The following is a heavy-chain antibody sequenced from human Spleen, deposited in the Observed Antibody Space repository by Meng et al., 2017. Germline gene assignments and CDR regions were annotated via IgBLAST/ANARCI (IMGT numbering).Heavy chain of an antibody. D-gene: IGHD1-26*01. CDR2: IYHSGST. CDR1: GYSISSGYY. J-gene: IGHJ4*02. V-gene: IGHV4-38-2*02. Sequence: GSLRLSCAVSGYSISSGYYWDWIRQSPGKGLEWIGSIYHSGSTYYNPSLKSRVTISVDTSKNQFALKLTSVTAADTAVYYCARDRLVGASNNIDYWGQGTLVTVSS. CDR3: ARDRLVGASNNIDY.